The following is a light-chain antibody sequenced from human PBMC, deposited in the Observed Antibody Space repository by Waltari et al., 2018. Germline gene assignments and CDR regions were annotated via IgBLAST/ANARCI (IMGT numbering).Light chain of an antibody. J-gene: IGLJ2*01. CDR1: SSNIGAGYD. Sequence: QSVLTQPPSVSGAPGQRVTISCTGSSSNIGAGYDVHWYQQLPGTAPKLLIYGNSNRPSGVPDRFSGSKSGYSDSLGIPGVQDEDGADYYCQSYDSSLSAVVYGGGTKLIVL. V-gene: IGLV1-40*01. CDR2: GNS. CDR3: QSYDSSLSAVV.